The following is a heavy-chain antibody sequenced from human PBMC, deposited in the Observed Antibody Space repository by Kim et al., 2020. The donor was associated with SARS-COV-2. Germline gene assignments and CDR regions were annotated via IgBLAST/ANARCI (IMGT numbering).Heavy chain of an antibody. V-gene: IGHV3-23*01. CDR3: AKASSGYYYVPHY. D-gene: IGHD3-22*01. J-gene: IGHJ4*02. Sequence: YADSVKGRFTISRDNSKNTLYLQMNSLRAEDTAVYYCAKASSGYYYVPHYWGQGTLVTVSS.